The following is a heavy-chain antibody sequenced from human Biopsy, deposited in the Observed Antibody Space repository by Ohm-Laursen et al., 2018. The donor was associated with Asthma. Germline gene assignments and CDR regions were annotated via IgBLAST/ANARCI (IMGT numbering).Heavy chain of an antibody. CDR2: ISFDGSNK. CDR3: AKDVFPGWELRRGPDY. Sequence: SLRLSCTAAGFTFSNYGMHWVRQAPGKGLDWAAVISFDGSNKNYTDSVKGRFTISRDNSRNTLHLQMNSLRAEDTAVYYCAKDVFPGWELRRGPDYWGQGTLVTVSS. D-gene: IGHD1-26*01. J-gene: IGHJ4*02. CDR1: GFTFSNYG. V-gene: IGHV3-30*18.